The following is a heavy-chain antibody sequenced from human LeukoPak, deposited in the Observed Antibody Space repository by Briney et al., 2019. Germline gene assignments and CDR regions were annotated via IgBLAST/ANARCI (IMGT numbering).Heavy chain of an antibody. V-gene: IGHV4-38-2*01. D-gene: IGHD4-17*01. CDR1: GSSLSSGYY. CDR3: ARYLAGYGDYSSPDY. CDR2: FYHSGKT. Sequence: SETLSLTCALYGSSLSSGYYWGWIRQPPGKGLECIWCFYHSGKTSYNPSLKSRVTISVDTSKIQFFLKLSSVAAADAAVYCCARYLAGYGDYSSPDYWGQGTLVTVSS. J-gene: IGHJ4*02.